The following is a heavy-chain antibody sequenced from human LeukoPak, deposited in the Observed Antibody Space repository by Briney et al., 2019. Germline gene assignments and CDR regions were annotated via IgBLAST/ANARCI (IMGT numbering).Heavy chain of an antibody. Sequence: GASVKVSCKASGYTFTSYYMHWVRQAPGQGLEWMGIINPSGGSTSYAQKFQGRVTMTRDTSTSTVYMELSSVTAADTAVYYCARLRLQLGWFDPWGQGTLVTVSS. V-gene: IGHV1-46*01. CDR3: ARLRLQLGWFDP. J-gene: IGHJ5*02. CDR2: INPSGGST. D-gene: IGHD4-11*01. CDR1: GYTFTSYY.